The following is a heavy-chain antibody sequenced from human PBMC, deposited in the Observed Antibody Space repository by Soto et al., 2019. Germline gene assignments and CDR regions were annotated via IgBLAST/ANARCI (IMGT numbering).Heavy chain of an antibody. CDR3: ARSVFP. J-gene: IGHJ5*02. V-gene: IGHV4-59*12. Sequence: SETLSLTCTVSGGSISSYYWSWIRQTPGKGLEWIGYIFYFGSTNYNPSLKSRVTLSIDTSKNQLSLKLSSVTAADTAVYYCARSVFPWGQGTLVTVSS. CDR1: GGSISSYY. CDR2: IFYFGST.